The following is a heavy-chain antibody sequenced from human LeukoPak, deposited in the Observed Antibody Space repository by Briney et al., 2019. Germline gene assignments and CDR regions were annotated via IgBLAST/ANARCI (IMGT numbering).Heavy chain of an antibody. CDR1: GYTFISYD. CDR3: ARVRKSNGGPRKYYFDY. V-gene: IGHV1-8*02. J-gene: IGHJ4*02. Sequence: GASVKVSCKASGYTFISYDINWVRQAAGQGLEWMGWMNPNSGNTGYAQKFQGRVTMTRNTSISTAYMELSSLRSEDTAVYYCARVRKSNGGPRKYYFDYWGQGTLVTVSS. D-gene: IGHD2-8*01. CDR2: MNPNSGNT.